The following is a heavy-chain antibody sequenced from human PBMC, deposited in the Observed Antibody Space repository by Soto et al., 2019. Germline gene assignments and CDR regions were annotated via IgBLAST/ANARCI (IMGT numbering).Heavy chain of an antibody. J-gene: IGHJ4*02. D-gene: IGHD4-17*01. V-gene: IGHV4-38-2*01. CDR3: ARLGTTLTNLDY. Sequence: SETLSLPSAVSCYSISSGYNWGWIRQPPGKGLEWTGSIYHSGSTYYNPSLKSRVTISVDTSKNQFSQKLSSVTAADTAGYYCARLGTTLTNLDYWGQGTMVTVSS. CDR2: IYHSGST. CDR1: CYSISSGYN.